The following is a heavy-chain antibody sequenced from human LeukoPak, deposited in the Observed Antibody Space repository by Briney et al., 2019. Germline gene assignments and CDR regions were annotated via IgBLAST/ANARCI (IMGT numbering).Heavy chain of an antibody. Sequence: SETLSLTCTVSGGSISSSSYYWGWIRQPPGKGLEWIGSIYYSGSTYYNPSLKSRVTISVDTSKNQFSLKLSSVTAADTAVYYCARSSGGWARVDYWGQGTLVTVSS. CDR3: ARSSGGWARVDY. CDR1: GGSISSSSYY. V-gene: IGHV4-39*07. J-gene: IGHJ4*02. CDR2: IYYSGST. D-gene: IGHD6-19*01.